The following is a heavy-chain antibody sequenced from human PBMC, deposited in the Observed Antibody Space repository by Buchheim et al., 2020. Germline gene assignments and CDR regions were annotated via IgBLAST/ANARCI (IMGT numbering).Heavy chain of an antibody. Sequence: QVQLQQWGAGLLKPSETLSLTCAVYGGSFSGYYWSWIRQPPGKGLEWIGEINHSGSTNYNPSLKSRVTISVDTSKNQFSLKLSSVTAADTAVYYCARGSSYYGSGSYRGWFFFDYWGQGTL. CDR1: GGSFSGYY. J-gene: IGHJ4*02. V-gene: IGHV4-34*01. D-gene: IGHD3-10*01. CDR2: INHSGST. CDR3: ARGSSYYGSGSYRGWFFFDY.